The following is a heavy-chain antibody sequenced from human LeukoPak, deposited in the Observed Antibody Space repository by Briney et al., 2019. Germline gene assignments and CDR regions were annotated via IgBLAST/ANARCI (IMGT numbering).Heavy chain of an antibody. Sequence: PSETLSLTCAVYGGSFSGYYWSWIRQPPGKGLEWIGEINHSGSTNYNPSLKSRVTISVDTSKNQFSLKLSSVTAADTAVYYCARGSSSGSYRPFDYWGKGTLVTVSS. D-gene: IGHD1-26*01. CDR1: GGSFSGYY. CDR2: INHSGST. CDR3: ARGSSSGSYRPFDY. J-gene: IGHJ4*02. V-gene: IGHV4-34*01.